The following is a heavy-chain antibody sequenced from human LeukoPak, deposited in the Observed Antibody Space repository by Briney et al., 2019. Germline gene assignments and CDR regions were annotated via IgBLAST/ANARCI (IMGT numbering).Heavy chain of an antibody. J-gene: IGHJ4*02. CDR3: GRHLAGGIDC. D-gene: IGHD7-27*01. CDR2: TYYRSKWYN. V-gene: IGHV6-1*01. Sequence: SQTLSLTCAISGDSVSSSSATWNWIRQSPSRGLEWLGTTYYRSKWYNDYALSVKGRITINPDTSRNHFSLQLNSVTPEDTAVHYCGRHLAGGIDCWGQGTLVTVSS. CDR1: GDSVSSSSAT.